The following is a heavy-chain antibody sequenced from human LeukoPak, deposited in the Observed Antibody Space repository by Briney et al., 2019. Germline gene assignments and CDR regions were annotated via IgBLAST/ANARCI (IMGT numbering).Heavy chain of an antibody. CDR1: GFTFSSYE. V-gene: IGHV3-48*03. CDR2: ISSSGSTI. Sequence: GGSLRLSCAASGFTFSSYEMNWVRRAPGKGLEWVSYISSSGSTIYYADSVKGRFTISRDNAKNSLYLQMNSLRAEDTAVYYCARGHYSSSWYEGGFDYWGQGTLVTVSS. CDR3: ARGHYSSSWYEGGFDY. J-gene: IGHJ4*02. D-gene: IGHD6-13*01.